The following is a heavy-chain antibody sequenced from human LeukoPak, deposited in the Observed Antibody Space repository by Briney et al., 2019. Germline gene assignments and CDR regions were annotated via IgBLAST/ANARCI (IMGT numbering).Heavy chain of an antibody. CDR3: ARDRYYFDY. CDR2: IYHSGNT. V-gene: IGHV4-38-2*02. Sequence: SETLSLTCTVSGYSMTSGYYWGWIRQPPGKGLEWIGTIYHSGNTYYNPSLRSRVTILVDTSKNQFSLKLSSVTAADTAVYYCARDRYYFDYWGQGTLVTVSS. J-gene: IGHJ4*02. CDR1: GYSMTSGYY.